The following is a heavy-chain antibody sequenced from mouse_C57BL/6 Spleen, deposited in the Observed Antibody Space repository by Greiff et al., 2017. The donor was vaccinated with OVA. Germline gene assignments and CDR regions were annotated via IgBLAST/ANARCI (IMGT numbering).Heavy chain of an antibody. Sequence: QVQLQQPGAELVKPGASVQLSCKASGYTFTSYWMHWVKQRPGPGLEWIGMIHPNSGSTNYNEKFKSKATLTVDKSSSTAYMQLSSLTSEDSAVYYCARGYYGSSPAWFAYWGQGTLVTGSA. CDR2: IHPNSGST. J-gene: IGHJ3*01. V-gene: IGHV1-64*01. CDR1: GYTFTSYW. D-gene: IGHD1-1*01. CDR3: ARGYYGSSPAWFAY.